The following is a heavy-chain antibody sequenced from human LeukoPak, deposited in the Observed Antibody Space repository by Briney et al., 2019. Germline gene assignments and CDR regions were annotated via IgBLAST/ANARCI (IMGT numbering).Heavy chain of an antibody. D-gene: IGHD2-2*01. J-gene: IGHJ5*02. V-gene: IGHV1-18*01. CDR1: GYTFTSYG. CDR3: AGGYCSSTSCSEDWFDP. Sequence: GASVKLSCKASGYTFTSYGISWVRQAPGQGLEWMGYISAYNGNTNYAQTLQGRVTITTDTTTSTPYMEMRSLRSDDTAVYYCAGGYCSSTSCSEDWFDPWGQGTLVTVSS. CDR2: ISAYNGNT.